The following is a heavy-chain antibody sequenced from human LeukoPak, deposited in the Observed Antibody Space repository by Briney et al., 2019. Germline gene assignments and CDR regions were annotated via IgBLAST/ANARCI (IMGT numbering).Heavy chain of an antibody. Sequence: SQTLSLTCDVSGGSISSGLYSWSWIRQPLGKGLEWIGYIYHTGSTYYNPSLKSRVTISVDTSKNQFSLRLSSVTAADTAVYYCARLQYCSGTSCYWFDPWGQGTLVTVSS. CDR3: ARLQYCSGTSCYWFDP. V-gene: IGHV4-30-2*01. D-gene: IGHD2-2*01. CDR1: GGSISSGLYS. J-gene: IGHJ5*02. CDR2: IYHTGST.